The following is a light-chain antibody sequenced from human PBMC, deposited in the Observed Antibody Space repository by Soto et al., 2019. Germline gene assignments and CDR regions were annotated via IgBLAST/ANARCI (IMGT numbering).Light chain of an antibody. CDR2: GAS. CDR1: QSVSSSY. J-gene: IGKJ2*01. Sequence: EIVLTQSPGTLSLSPGERATLSCRASQSVSSSYLAWYQQKPRQAPRLLIYGASSRATGIPDRFSGSGSGTDFTLTIIRLEQEDFAVYYCQQYGSSPPYTFGQGTKLEIK. V-gene: IGKV3-20*01. CDR3: QQYGSSPPYT.